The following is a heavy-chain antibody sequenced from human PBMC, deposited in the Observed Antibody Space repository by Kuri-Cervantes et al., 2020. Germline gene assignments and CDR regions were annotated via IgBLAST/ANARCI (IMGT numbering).Heavy chain of an antibody. CDR2: INNSGDST. D-gene: IGHD6-13*01. CDR1: GFTFSNYA. V-gene: IGHV3-23*01. Sequence: GGSLRLSCALSGFTFSNYAMSWVRQAPGKGLEWVSGINNSGDSTYYADSVKGRFTISRDNAKNSLYLQMNSLRAEDTALYYCAKDMGVGAAAGPFDYWGQGTLVTVSS. CDR3: AKDMGVGAAAGPFDY. J-gene: IGHJ4*02.